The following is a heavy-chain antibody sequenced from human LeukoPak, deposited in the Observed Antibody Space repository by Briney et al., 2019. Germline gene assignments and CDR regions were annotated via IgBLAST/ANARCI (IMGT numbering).Heavy chain of an antibody. CDR2: VNLQGST. CDR3: AREGGPYRPLDY. V-gene: IGHV4-4*02. Sequence: PSETLSLTCGVSGGSITNTNYWTWVRQPPGKGLEWIGEVNLQGSTNYNPSLMGRVAIAVDTSENHISLQLTSVTAADTAVYYCAREGGPYRPLDYSGQGTLVTVSS. J-gene: IGHJ4*02. CDR1: GGSITNTNY.